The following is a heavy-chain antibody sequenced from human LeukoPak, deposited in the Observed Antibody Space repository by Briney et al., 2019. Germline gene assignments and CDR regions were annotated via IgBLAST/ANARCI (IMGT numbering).Heavy chain of an antibody. CDR2: ISYDGSNS. CDR3: AGVDTAIIRDGLWYFDP. D-gene: IGHD5-18*01. V-gene: IGHV3-30-3*01. CDR1: GFTFSSYT. J-gene: IGHJ2*01. Sequence: GGSLRLSCAASGFTFSSYTMHWVRQAPGKGLEWVAVISYDGSNSYYADSVKGRFTISRDNSKNTLYLQMNSLRAEDTAVYYCAGVDTAIIRDGLWYFDPWGRGTLVTVSS.